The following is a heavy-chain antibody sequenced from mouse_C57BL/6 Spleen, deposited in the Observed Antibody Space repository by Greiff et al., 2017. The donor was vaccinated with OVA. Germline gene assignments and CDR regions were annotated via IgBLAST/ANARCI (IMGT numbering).Heavy chain of an antibody. J-gene: IGHJ3*01. CDR3: GRGVLRGFAY. Sequence: QVQLKQPGAELVMPGASVKLSCKASGYTFTSYWMHWVKQRPGQGLEWIGEIDPSDSYTNYNQKFKGKSTLTVDKSSSTAYMQLSSLTSEDSAVYYCGRGVLRGFAYWGQGTLVTVSA. CDR2: IDPSDSYT. CDR1: GYTFTSYW. V-gene: IGHV1-69*01. D-gene: IGHD1-1*01.